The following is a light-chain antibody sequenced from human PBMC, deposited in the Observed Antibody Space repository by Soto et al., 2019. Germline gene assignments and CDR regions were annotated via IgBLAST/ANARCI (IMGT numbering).Light chain of an antibody. CDR1: QGISSF. Sequence: IQLTQSPSSLSASVGDRVTITCRASQGISSFLAWYQQKPGRAPKLLLYGASTLQSGVPSRFSGSGSGTDFTLTISSLQPEDFATYYGQQLNSFPIAFGPGTKVEIQ. CDR2: GAS. J-gene: IGKJ3*01. CDR3: QQLNSFPIA. V-gene: IGKV1-9*01.